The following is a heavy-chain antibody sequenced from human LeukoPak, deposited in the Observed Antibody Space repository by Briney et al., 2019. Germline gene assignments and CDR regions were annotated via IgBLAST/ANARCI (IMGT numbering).Heavy chain of an antibody. D-gene: IGHD3-10*01. CDR2: ISYDGSNK. Sequence: PGGSLRLSCAASGFTFSSYAMHWVRQAPGKGLEWVAVISYDGSNKYYADSVKGRFTISRDNSKNTLYLQMNSLRAEDTAVYYCARDGLRESTWTVLEFDYWGQGTLVTVSS. CDR1: GFTFSSYA. J-gene: IGHJ4*02. CDR3: ARDGLRESTWTVLEFDY. V-gene: IGHV3-30-3*01.